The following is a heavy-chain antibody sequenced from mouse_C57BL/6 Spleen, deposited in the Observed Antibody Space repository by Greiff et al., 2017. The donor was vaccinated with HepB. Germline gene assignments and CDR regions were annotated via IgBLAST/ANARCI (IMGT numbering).Heavy chain of an antibody. V-gene: IGHV6-3*01. D-gene: IGHD4-1*01. CDR3: TEAGTGYYFDY. Sequence: EVHLVESGGGLVQPGGSMKLSCVASGFTFSNYWMNWVRQSPEKGLEWVAQIRLKSDNYATHYAESVKGRFTISRDDSKSSVYLQMNNLRAEDTGIYYCTEAGTGYYFDYWGQGTTLTVSS. CDR1: GFTFSNYW. J-gene: IGHJ2*01. CDR2: IRLKSDNYAT.